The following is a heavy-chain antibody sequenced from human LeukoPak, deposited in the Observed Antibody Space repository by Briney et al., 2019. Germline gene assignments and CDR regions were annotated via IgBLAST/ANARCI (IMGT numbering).Heavy chain of an antibody. V-gene: IGHV4-39*01. CDR3: ARHSRNCSGGYCYLYY. J-gene: IGHJ4*02. CDR1: GGSISSDSYY. CDR2: IYSVGTT. D-gene: IGHD2-15*01. Sequence: SETLSLTCAVSGGSISSDSYYWGWIRQPPGKGLEWIGSIYSVGTTYYNQSLKSRVTISVDTSKNQFSLKLTSVTAADATAYYCARHSRNCSGGYCYLYYWGQGTLVTVSS.